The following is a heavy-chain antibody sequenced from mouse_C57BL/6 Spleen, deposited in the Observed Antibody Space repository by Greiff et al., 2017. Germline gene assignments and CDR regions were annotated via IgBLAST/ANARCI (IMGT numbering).Heavy chain of an antibody. J-gene: IGHJ1*03. CDR3: ARSQLGLWYFDV. CDR1: GFTFTDYY. CDR2: IRNKANGYTT. D-gene: IGHD4-1*02. Sequence: EVKLQESGGGLVQPGGSLSLSCAASGFTFTDYYMSWVRQPPGKALEWLGFIRNKANGYTTEYSASVKGRFTISRDNSQSILYLQMNALRAEDSATYYCARSQLGLWYFDVWGTGTTVTVSS. V-gene: IGHV7-3*01.